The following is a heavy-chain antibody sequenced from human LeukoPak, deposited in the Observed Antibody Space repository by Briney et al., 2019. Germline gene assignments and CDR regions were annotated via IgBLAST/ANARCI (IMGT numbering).Heavy chain of an antibody. J-gene: IGHJ4*02. CDR1: GFTFSNYA. CDR3: ARDTGGYDILNYFDY. CDR2: ISGSGGNT. Sequence: GGSLRLSCAASGFTFSNYAMSWVRQAPRKGLEWVSAISGSGGNTFYADSVKGRFTISRDNSKNTLYLQMNSLRAEDTAVYYCARDTGGYDILNYFDYWGQGTLVTVSS. D-gene: IGHD3-9*01. V-gene: IGHV3-23*01.